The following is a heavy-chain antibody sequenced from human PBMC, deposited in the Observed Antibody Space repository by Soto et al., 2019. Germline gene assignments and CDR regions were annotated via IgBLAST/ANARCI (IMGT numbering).Heavy chain of an antibody. Sequence: GGSLRLSCAASGFTFSSYSMNWVRQAPGKGLEWVSYISSSSSTIYYADSVKGRFTISRDNAKNSLYLQMNSLRDEDTAVYYCAREMKMYYYDSSGYYPRPYYYYGMDVWGQGTTVTVSS. CDR2: ISSSSSTI. D-gene: IGHD3-22*01. V-gene: IGHV3-48*02. CDR3: AREMKMYYYDSSGYYPRPYYYYGMDV. J-gene: IGHJ6*02. CDR1: GFTFSSYS.